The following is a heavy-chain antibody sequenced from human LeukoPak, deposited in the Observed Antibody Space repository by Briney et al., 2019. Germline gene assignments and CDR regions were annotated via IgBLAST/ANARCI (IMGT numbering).Heavy chain of an antibody. V-gene: IGHV3-7*03. CDR2: IKQDGSEK. CDR1: GFTFSSYW. D-gene: IGHD3-16*02. Sequence: GGSLRLSCAASGFTFSSYWMSWVRQAPGKGLEWVSNIKQDGSEKYYVDSVKGRFTISRDNAKNSLYLQMNSLRAEDTAVYYCARGGRSYYDYVWGSYRNWYFDLWGRGTLVTVSS. CDR3: ARGGRSYYDYVWGSYRNWYFDL. J-gene: IGHJ2*01.